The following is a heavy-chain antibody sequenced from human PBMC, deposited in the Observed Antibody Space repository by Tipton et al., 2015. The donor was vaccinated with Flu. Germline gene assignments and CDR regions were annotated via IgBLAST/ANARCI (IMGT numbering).Heavy chain of an antibody. Sequence: TLSLTCTVSGGSITNYYWSWIRQPPGKGLEFIGYIYYTGSASYNPSLYSRVTISFDTSKNQFSLKLSSVTAADTAVYYCARGRDAYCSSTSCYDYYYFYGMDVWGQGTTVTVSS. CDR1: GGSITNYY. CDR3: ARGRDAYCSSTSCYDYYYFYGMDV. CDR2: IYYTGSA. V-gene: IGHV4-59*01. J-gene: IGHJ6*02. D-gene: IGHD2-2*01.